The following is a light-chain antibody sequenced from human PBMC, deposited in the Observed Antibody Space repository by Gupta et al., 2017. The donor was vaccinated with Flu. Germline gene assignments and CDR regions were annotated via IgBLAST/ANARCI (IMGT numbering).Light chain of an antibody. CDR3: VLYMGSGIFWV. V-gene: IGLV8-61*01. J-gene: IGLJ3*02. Sequence: QTVVTQEPSFSVSPGGTVTLTCGLSSGSVSTSYYSSWYQQTPGQAPRTLIYSTNTRSSGVPDRFSGSILGNKAALTITGAQADDESDYYCVLYMGSGIFWVFGGGTKLTVL. CDR2: STN. CDR1: SGSVSTSYY.